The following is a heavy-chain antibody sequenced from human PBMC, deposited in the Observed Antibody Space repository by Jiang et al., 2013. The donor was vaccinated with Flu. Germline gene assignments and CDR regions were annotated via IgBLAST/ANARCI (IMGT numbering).Heavy chain of an antibody. CDR2: INHSGST. CDR1: GGSFSGYY. J-gene: IGHJ5*02. D-gene: IGHD3-9*01. CDR3: ARGLPISTGWFDP. V-gene: IGHV4-34*01. Sequence: LLKPSETLSLTCAVYGGSFSGYYWSWIRQPPGKGLEWIGEINHSGSTNYNPSLKSRVTISVDTSKNQFSLKLSSVTAADTAVYYCARGLPISTGWFDPWGQGTLVTVSS.